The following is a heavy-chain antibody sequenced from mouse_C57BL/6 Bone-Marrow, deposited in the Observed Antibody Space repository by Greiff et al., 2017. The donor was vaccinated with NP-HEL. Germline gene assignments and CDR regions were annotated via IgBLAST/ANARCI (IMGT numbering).Heavy chain of an antibody. Sequence: VQLQQPGAELVRPGSSVKLSCKASGYTFTSYWMAWVQQRPGQGLEWIGNIYPSDSENHYNQKFKDKATLTVDKSSSTAYMQCSSLTSEDSAVYYCAMGYGPGFAYWGQGTLVTVSA. D-gene: IGHD1-1*02. CDR1: GYTFTSYW. J-gene: IGHJ3*01. CDR3: AMGYGPGFAY. CDR2: IYPSDSEN. V-gene: IGHV1-61*01.